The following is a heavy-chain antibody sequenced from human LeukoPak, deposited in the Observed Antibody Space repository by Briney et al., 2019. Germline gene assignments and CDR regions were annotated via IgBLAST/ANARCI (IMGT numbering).Heavy chain of an antibody. CDR1: GGSISSYY. V-gene: IGHV4-59*01. J-gene: IGHJ4*02. CDR3: ARGGNYSDY. Sequence: PSETLSLTCTVSGGSISSYYWTWIRQSPGKGLEWIEYIYYSGNTNYNPSLKSRVTISVDTSKNQFSLKLSSVTAADTAVYYCARGGNYSDYWGQGNLVTVSS. CDR2: IYYSGNT. D-gene: IGHD2-15*01.